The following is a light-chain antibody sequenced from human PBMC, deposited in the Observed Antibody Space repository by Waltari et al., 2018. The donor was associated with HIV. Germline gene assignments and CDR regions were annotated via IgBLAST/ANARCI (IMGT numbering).Light chain of an antibody. J-gene: IGKJ2*01. CDR1: QSVRSN. V-gene: IGKV3-15*01. CDR2: DAS. CDR3: QQYNNWPPYT. Sequence: EIVMTQSPATLSVSPGERATLSCRASQSVRSNLAWYQQKPGQATRLVIDDASTRATGIPARFSGSGSGTEFTLTISSLQSEDFAVYYCQQYNNWPPYTFGQGTKLEIK.